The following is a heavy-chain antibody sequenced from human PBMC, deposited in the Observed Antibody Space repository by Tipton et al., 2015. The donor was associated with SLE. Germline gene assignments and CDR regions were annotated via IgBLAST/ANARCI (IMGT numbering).Heavy chain of an antibody. CDR2: IYYSGST. D-gene: IGHD5-12*01. CDR1: GGSVSSGSYY. J-gene: IGHJ4*02. V-gene: IGHV4-39*07. Sequence: TLSLTCTVSGGSVSSGSYYWGWIRQPPGKGLEWIGSIYYSGSTYYNPSLKSRVTISVDTSKNQFSLKLSSVTAADTAVYYCASLYSGYDSYYFDYWGQGTLVTVSS. CDR3: ASLYSGYDSYYFDY.